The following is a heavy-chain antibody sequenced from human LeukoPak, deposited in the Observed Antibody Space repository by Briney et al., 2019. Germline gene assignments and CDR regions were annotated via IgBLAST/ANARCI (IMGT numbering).Heavy chain of an antibody. CDR1: GGSISSSSYY. D-gene: IGHD3-10*01. CDR2: IYYSGST. V-gene: IGHV4-39*01. Sequence: PSETLSLTCTVSGGSISSSSYYWGWIRQPPGKGPEWIGSIYYSGSTYYNPSLKSRVTISVDTSKNQFSLKLSSVTAADTAVYYCASKNAYGSGSYWSYYYYYYMDVWGKGTTVTISS. CDR3: ASKNAYGSGSYWSYYYYYYMDV. J-gene: IGHJ6*03.